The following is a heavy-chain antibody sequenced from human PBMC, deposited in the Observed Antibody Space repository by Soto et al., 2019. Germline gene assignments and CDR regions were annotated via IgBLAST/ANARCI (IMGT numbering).Heavy chain of an antibody. Sequence: GASVKVSCKASGYSFTNYHMHWVRQAPGQGLEWIGIINPDAGSTTYAQSFQGRVTMTRDTSTSTVYMELSSLRYEDTALYYCARGGDRMTTEFWGQGALVTVSS. J-gene: IGHJ4*02. CDR2: INPDAGST. CDR1: GYSFTNYH. V-gene: IGHV1-46*01. CDR3: ARGGDRMTTEF. D-gene: IGHD3-16*01.